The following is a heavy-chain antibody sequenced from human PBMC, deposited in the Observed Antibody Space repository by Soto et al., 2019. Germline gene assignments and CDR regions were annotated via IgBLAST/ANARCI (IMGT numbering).Heavy chain of an antibody. CDR3: AKVQIQLWSMGGIDY. J-gene: IGHJ4*02. Sequence: LRLSCAASGFTFSSYGMHWVRQAPGKGLEWVAVISYDGSNKYYADSVKGRFTISRDNSKNTLYLQMNSLRAEDTAVYYCAKVQIQLWSMGGIDYWGQGTLVTVSS. V-gene: IGHV3-30*18. CDR2: ISYDGSNK. D-gene: IGHD5-18*01. CDR1: GFTFSSYG.